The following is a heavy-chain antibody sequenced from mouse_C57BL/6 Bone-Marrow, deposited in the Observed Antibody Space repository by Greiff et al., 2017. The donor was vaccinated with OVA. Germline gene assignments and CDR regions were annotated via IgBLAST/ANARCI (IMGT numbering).Heavy chain of an antibody. CDR2: ISPGGGGT. CDR3: ARRFAY. Sequence: EVHLVESGGGLVQPGGSLKLSCAASGFTFSDYYMYWVRQTPEQRLEWVAYISPGGGGTDYPATVKGRFTITTDNAKNTLYLQLSRLKSEDTAVYYCARRFAYWGQGTLVTVSA. J-gene: IGHJ3*01. V-gene: IGHV5-12*01. CDR1: GFTFSDYY.